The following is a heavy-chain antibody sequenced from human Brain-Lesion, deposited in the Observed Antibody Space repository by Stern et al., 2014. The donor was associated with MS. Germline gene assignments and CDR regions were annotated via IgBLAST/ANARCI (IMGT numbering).Heavy chain of an antibody. CDR2: ISASGGSK. D-gene: IGHD3-16*02. Sequence: EVQLVESGGGFVQPGGSLRLSCAASGFRFSSYAMSWVRQTPGKGLEWVSGISASGGSKYYADSVKGRFTISRDKSKNTLFLQMNSLRAEDTALYYCAKGVWGSYLNAFDMWGQGTMVTVSS. CDR1: GFRFSSYA. J-gene: IGHJ3*02. V-gene: IGHV3-23*04. CDR3: AKGVWGSYLNAFDM.